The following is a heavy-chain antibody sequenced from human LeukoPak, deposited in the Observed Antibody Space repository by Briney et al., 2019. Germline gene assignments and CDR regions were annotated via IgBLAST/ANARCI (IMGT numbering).Heavy chain of an antibody. CDR1: GGSISSYY. CDR2: IYYSGST. Sequence: SKTLSLTCTVSGGSISSYYWSWIRQPPGKGLEWIGYIYYSGSTNYNPSLKSRVTISVDTSKNEFSLKLSSVTAADTAVYYCATNGWYCLDHWGQGALVTVSS. J-gene: IGHJ1*01. V-gene: IGHV4-59*01. D-gene: IGHD6-19*01. CDR3: ATNGWYCLDH.